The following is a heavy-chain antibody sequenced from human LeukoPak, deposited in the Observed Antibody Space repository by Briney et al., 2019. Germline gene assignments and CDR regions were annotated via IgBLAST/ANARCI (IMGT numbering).Heavy chain of an antibody. CDR3: AKVRGYYDSSGSPYY. J-gene: IGHJ4*02. CDR1: GFTFSSYG. CDR2: IRYDGSNK. Sequence: GGSLRLSCAASGFTFSSYGMHWVRQAPGEGLEWVAFIRYDGSNKYYADSVKGRFTISRDNSKNTLYLQMNSLRAEDTAVYYCAKVRGYYDSSGSPYYWGQGTLVTVSS. D-gene: IGHD3-22*01. V-gene: IGHV3-30*02.